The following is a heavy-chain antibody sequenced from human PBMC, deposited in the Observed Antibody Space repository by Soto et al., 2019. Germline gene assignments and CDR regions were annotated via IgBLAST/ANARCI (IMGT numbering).Heavy chain of an antibody. J-gene: IGHJ6*02. Sequence: EVQLVESGGGLVKPGGSLRLSCAASGFTFSSYSMNWVRQAPGKGLEWVSSISSSSSYIYYADSVKGRFTISRDNAKNSLYLQMNSLRAEDTAVYYCARDWSSGHYYYGMDVWGQGTTVTVSS. CDR2: ISSSSSYI. CDR3: ARDWSSGHYYYGMDV. D-gene: IGHD6-19*01. V-gene: IGHV3-21*01. CDR1: GFTFSSYS.